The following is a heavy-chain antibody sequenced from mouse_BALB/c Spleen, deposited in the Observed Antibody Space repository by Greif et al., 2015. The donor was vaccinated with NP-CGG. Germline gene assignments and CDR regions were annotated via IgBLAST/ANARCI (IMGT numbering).Heavy chain of an antibody. CDR3: SKSGDYDNSFDY. Sequence: QVQLQQSGSVLVRPGASVKLSCKASGYTFTSSWMHWAKQRPGQGLEWIGEIHPSSGNTNYNEMFKGKATLTVDTSSSTAYVDLSSLTSEDSAVYYCSKSGDYDNSFDYWGQGTTLTASS. V-gene: IGHV1S130*01. CDR1: GYTFTSSW. D-gene: IGHD2-4*01. J-gene: IGHJ2*01. CDR2: IHPSSGNT.